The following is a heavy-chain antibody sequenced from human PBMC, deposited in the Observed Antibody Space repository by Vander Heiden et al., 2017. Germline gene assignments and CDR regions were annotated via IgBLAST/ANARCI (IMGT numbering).Heavy chain of an antibody. CDR2: MNPNSGNT. Sequence: QVQLVQSGAEVKKPGASVKVSCKASGYTFTSYDINWVRQATGQGREWMGWMNPNSGNTGYAQKFQGRVTMTRNTSINTAYMELSSLRSGDTAVYYCARGKGGNYDILTGYYNDAFDVWGQGTMVTVSS. V-gene: IGHV1-8*01. D-gene: IGHD3-9*01. CDR1: GYTFTSYD. J-gene: IGHJ3*01. CDR3: ARGKGGNYDILTGYYNDAFDV.